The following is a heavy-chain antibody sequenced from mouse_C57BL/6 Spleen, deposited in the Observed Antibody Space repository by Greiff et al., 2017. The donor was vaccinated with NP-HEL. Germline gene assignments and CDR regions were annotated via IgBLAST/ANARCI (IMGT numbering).Heavy chain of an antibody. V-gene: IGHV3-1*01. Sequence: DVKLQESGPGMVKPSQSLSLTCTVTGYSITSGYDWHWIRHFPGNKLEWMGYISYSGSTNYNPSLKSRISITHDTSKNHFFLKLNSVTTEDTATSYCSRYEGNPAWLAYWGQGTLVTVSA. CDR3: SRYEGNPAWLAY. CDR1: GYSITSGYD. D-gene: IGHD2-3*01. CDR2: ISYSGST. J-gene: IGHJ3*01.